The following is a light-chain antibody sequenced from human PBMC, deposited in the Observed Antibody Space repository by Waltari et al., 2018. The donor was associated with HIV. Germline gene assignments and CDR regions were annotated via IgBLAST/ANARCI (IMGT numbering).Light chain of an antibody. Sequence: AIRMTQSLSPFSASTGDRVPITWRASEGIGSSLAWSQQKPGKAPFLLVYDASTLQSGVPARFSGSGSGTDFTLTISCLQVEDFATYFCQQYYTNPLTFGGGSKVEIK. CDR3: QQYYTNPLT. CDR2: DAS. V-gene: IGKV1-8*01. CDR1: EGIGSS. J-gene: IGKJ4*01.